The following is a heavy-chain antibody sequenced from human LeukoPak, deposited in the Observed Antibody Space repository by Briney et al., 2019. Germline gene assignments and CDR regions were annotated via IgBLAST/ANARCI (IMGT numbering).Heavy chain of an antibody. V-gene: IGHV1-69*04. CDR3: ARENRRDGYNPNWYFDL. J-gene: IGHJ2*01. CDR2: VIPILGIA. CDR1: GGTFSNYA. D-gene: IGHD5-24*01. Sequence: ASVKVSCKASGGTFSNYAISWVRQAPGQGLEWMGRVIPILGIATYAQKFQGRVTTTADKTTSTAYMELSSLRSEDTAVYYCARENRRDGYNPNWYFDLWGRSTLVTVSS.